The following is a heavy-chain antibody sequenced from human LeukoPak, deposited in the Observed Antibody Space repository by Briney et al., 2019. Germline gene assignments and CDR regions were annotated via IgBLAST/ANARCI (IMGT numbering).Heavy chain of an antibody. CDR1: GFTFSSYG. CDR2: IWYDGSNK. CDR3: AKTGIYCSGGSCYSNYYYYYMDV. J-gene: IGHJ6*03. D-gene: IGHD2-15*01. V-gene: IGHV3-33*06. Sequence: GGSLRLSCAASGFTFSSYGMHWVRQAPGKGLEGVAVIWYDGSNKYYADSVKGRFTISRDNSKNTLYLQMNSLRAEDTAVYYCAKTGIYCSGGSCYSNYYYYYMDVWGKGTTVTVSS.